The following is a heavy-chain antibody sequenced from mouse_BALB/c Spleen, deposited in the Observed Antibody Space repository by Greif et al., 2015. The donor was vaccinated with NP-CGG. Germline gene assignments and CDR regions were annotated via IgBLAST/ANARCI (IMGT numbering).Heavy chain of an antibody. CDR1: GFTFSSYG. Sequence: EVQLVESGGGLVQPGGSLKLSCAASGFTFSSYGMSWVRQTPDKRLELVATINSNGGSTYYPDSVKGRFTISRDNAKNTLYLQMSSLKSEDTAMYYCARDDSYFDYWGQGTTLTVSS. J-gene: IGHJ2*01. D-gene: IGHD2-13*01. CDR2: INSNGGST. V-gene: IGHV5-6-3*01. CDR3: ARDDSYFDY.